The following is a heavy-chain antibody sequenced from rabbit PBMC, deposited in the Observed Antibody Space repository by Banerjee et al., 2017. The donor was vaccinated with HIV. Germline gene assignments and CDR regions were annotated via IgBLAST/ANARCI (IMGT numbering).Heavy chain of an antibody. CDR3: VREVAARFSL. D-gene: IGHD4-1*01. V-gene: IGHV1S45*01. CDR1: GFDFSTYS. J-gene: IGHJ4*01. Sequence: QEQLVESGGGLVQPGGSLTLSCKASGFDFSTYSMSWVRQAPGKGLEWIACINAVTGKAVYASWAIGRFTISRTSSTTVTLRMTSLTAADTATYFCVREVAARFSLWGPGTLVTVS. CDR2: INAVTGKA.